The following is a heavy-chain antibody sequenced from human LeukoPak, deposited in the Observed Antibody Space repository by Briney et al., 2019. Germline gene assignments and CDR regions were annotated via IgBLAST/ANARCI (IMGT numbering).Heavy chain of an antibody. CDR1: GGSFSGYY. CDR3: ARSRLQRKRAFDI. D-gene: IGHD3-16*01. J-gene: IGHJ3*02. V-gene: IGHV4-34*01. CDR2: INHSGST. Sequence: SETLSLTCAVYGGSFSGYYWSWIRQPSGKGLEWIGEINHSGSTNYNPSLKSRVTISVDTSKNQFSLKLSSVTAADTAVYYCARSRLQRKRAFDIWGQGTMVTVSS.